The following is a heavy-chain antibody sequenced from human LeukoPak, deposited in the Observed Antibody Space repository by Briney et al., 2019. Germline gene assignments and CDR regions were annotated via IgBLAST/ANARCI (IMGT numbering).Heavy chain of an antibody. V-gene: IGHV3-21*01. CDR2: ISSSSSYI. CDR1: GFTFSSYS. Sequence: PGGSLRLSCAASGFTFSSYSMNWVRQAPGKGLEWVSSISSSSSYIYYADSVKGRFTISRDNAKNSLYLQMNSLRAEDTPVYYCATPYGSDAFDIWGQGRMVTVSS. CDR3: ATPYGSDAFDI. D-gene: IGHD5-24*01. J-gene: IGHJ3*02.